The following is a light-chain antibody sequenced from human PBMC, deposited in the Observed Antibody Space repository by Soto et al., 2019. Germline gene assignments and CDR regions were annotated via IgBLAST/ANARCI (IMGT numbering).Light chain of an antibody. J-gene: IGKJ1*01. CDR3: QQYGNSPQT. CDR1: QSVSSNY. V-gene: IGKV3-20*01. Sequence: EVVMTQSPATLSVCPGERATLSCRASQSVSSNYLAWYQQKPGQAPRLLIYGASSRATGIPDRFSGSGSGTDFTLTISRLEPEDFAVYYCQQYGNSPQTFGQGTKVDIK. CDR2: GAS.